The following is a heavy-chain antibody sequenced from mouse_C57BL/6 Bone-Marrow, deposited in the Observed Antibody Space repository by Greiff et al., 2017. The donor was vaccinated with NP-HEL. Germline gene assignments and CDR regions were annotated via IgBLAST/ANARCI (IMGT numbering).Heavy chain of an antibody. J-gene: IGHJ3*01. CDR2: FYPGSGSI. D-gene: IGHD1-1*01. Sequence: QVQLKQSGAELVKPGASVKLSCKASGYTFTEYTIHWVKQRSGQGLEWIGWFYPGSGSIKYNEKFKDKATLTADNSSSTFYMELSRLTSKDSAVYFCARHEDQYYGSSPWFAYWGQGTLVTVSA. CDR1: GYTFTEYT. V-gene: IGHV1-62-2*01. CDR3: ARHEDQYYGSSPWFAY.